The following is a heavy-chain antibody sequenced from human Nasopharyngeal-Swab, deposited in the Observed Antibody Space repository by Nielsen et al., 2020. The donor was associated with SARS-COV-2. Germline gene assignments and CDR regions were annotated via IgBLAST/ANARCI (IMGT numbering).Heavy chain of an antibody. V-gene: IGHV3-20*04. CDR1: GFTFDDYA. CDR2: ITWNGDST. Sequence: GGSLRLSCAASGFTFDDYALSWVRQVTGKGLEWVSRITWNGDSTGYVDSVKGRFTISRDNANTSLFLQMNSLRAEDTAIYYCARDRDVDFLDSWGQGTLVTVSS. J-gene: IGHJ5*01. CDR3: ARDRDVDFLDS. D-gene: IGHD5-24*01.